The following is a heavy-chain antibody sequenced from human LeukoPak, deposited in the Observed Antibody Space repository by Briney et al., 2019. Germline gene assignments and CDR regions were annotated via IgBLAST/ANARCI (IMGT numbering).Heavy chain of an antibody. Sequence: ASVTVSCKASGYTFTSYDINWVRQATGQGLEWMGWMNPNSGNTGYAQKFQGRVTMTRNTSISTAYMELSSLRSEDTAVYYCARGPYSSSWYFYYYYGMDVWGQGTTVTVSS. V-gene: IGHV1-8*01. J-gene: IGHJ6*02. CDR1: GYTFTSYD. D-gene: IGHD6-13*01. CDR3: ARGPYSSSWYFYYYYGMDV. CDR2: MNPNSGNT.